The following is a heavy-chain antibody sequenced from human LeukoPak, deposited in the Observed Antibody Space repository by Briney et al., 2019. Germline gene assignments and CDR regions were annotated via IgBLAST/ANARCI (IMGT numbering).Heavy chain of an antibody. J-gene: IGHJ5*01. D-gene: IGHD3-10*01. CDR1: GFTFSSYW. Sequence: GGSLRLSCAASGFTFSSYWMNWVRQAPGKGLEWVANIKQDGSEKYYVDSVKGRFTISRDNAKNSLYLQMNSLRAEDTAVYYCAKEGAYPIITYDSWGKGTLVTVSS. CDR2: IKQDGSEK. CDR3: AKEGAYPIITYDS. V-gene: IGHV3-7*01.